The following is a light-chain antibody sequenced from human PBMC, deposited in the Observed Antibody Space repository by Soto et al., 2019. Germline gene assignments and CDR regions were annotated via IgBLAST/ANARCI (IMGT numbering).Light chain of an antibody. CDR1: QSISSW. Sequence: DIQMTQSPSTLSASVGDRVTITCRASQSISSWLAWYQQKPGKAPKLLIYDASSLESGVPSRFSGSGSGTEFTLTISSLPPDDSANYYCQQYNSYSYTFGQGTKLEIK. CDR3: QQYNSYSYT. CDR2: DAS. J-gene: IGKJ2*01. V-gene: IGKV1-5*01.